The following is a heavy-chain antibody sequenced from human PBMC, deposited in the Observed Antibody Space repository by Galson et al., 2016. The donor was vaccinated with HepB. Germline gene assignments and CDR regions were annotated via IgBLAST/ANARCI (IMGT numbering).Heavy chain of an antibody. Sequence: VKVSCKAFGSKFSSFGISWVRQAPGQGLEWMGRISGYNGDTHYAQKFEDRVIMTLDSSTNTVFLEMRRLKFDDAALYFCARDARTPRRVVLNDYWGRGTLVTVAS. CDR1: GSKFSSFG. J-gene: IGHJ4*02. D-gene: IGHD3-10*01. CDR3: ARDARTPRRVVLNDY. CDR2: ISGYNGDT. V-gene: IGHV1-18*01.